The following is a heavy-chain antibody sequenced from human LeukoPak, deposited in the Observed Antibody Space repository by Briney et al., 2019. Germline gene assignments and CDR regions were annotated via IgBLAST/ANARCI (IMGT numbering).Heavy chain of an antibody. CDR3: ARDIKYNDFWSGYYRGYYYFDY. Sequence: GASVKVSCKASGYTFTGYYMHWVRQAPGQGLEWMGWINPNSGGTNYAQKFQGRVTMTRDTSISTAYMELSRLRSDDTAVYYCARDIKYNDFWSGYYRGYYYFDYWGQGTLVTVSS. CDR1: GYTFTGYY. CDR2: INPNSGGT. V-gene: IGHV1-2*02. D-gene: IGHD3-3*01. J-gene: IGHJ4*02.